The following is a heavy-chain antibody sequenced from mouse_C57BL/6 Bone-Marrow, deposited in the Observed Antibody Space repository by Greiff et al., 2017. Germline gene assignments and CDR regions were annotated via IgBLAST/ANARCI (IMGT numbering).Heavy chain of an antibody. V-gene: IGHV1-69*01. J-gene: IGHJ2*01. D-gene: IGHD2-5*01. CDR1: GYTFPSYW. CDR3: EARDSNYVDY. Sequence: QVQLQQPVAELVLPGASVTLSCKASGYTFPSYWMHWVKQRPGQGLEWIGEIDPSDSYTNYNQKFKGKSTLTVDKSSSTAYMQLSSLTSEDSAVYYCEARDSNYVDYWGPGATLPAFS. CDR2: IDPSDSYT.